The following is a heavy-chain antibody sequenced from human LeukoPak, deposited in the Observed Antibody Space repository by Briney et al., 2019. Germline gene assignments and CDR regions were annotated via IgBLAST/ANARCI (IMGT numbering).Heavy chain of an antibody. CDR1: GFTFSSYS. CDR2: ISSSSNTI. CDR3: VTDTSMGGLFDH. Sequence: GGSLRLSCAASGFTFSSYSMNWVRQAPGKGLEWVSYISSSSNTIYYADSVKGRFTISRDNAKNSLYLQMNSLRDEDTALYYCVTDTSMGGLFDHWGQGTLVTVSS. J-gene: IGHJ4*02. D-gene: IGHD5-18*01. V-gene: IGHV3-48*02.